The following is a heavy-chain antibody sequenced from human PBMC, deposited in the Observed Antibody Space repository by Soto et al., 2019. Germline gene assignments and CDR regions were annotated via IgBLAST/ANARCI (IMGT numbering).Heavy chain of an antibody. CDR3: ARVTYYYDSSGYYTRYFQY. CDR1: GASISGYY. V-gene: IGHV4-59*01. J-gene: IGHJ1*01. CDR2: IYNSGST. Sequence: SETLSLTCTVSGASISGYYWSWIRQPPGKGLEWIGYIYNSGSTNYNPSLKSRVTISVDTSKNQISLKLSSVTAADTAVYYCARVTYYYDSSGYYTRYFQYWGQGTLVTVSS. D-gene: IGHD3-22*01.